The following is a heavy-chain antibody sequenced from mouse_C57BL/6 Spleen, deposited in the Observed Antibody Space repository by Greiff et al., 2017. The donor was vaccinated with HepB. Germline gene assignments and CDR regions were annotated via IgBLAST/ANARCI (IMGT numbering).Heavy chain of an antibody. CDR1: GFTFSSYG. CDR2: ISSGGSYT. J-gene: IGHJ4*01. CDR3: ARRYVDYYAMDY. V-gene: IGHV5-6*01. Sequence: EVQLVESGGDLVKPGGSLKLSCAASGFTFSSYGMSWVRQTPDKRLEWVATISSGGSYTYYPDSVKGRFTISRDNAKNTLYLQMSSLKSEDTAMYYCARRYVDYYAMDYWGQGTSVTVSS. D-gene: IGHD2-14*01.